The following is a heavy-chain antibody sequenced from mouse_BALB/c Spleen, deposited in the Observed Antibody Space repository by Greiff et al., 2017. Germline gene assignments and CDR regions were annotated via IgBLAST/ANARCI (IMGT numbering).Heavy chain of an antibody. CDR3: ARNWDGAMDY. V-gene: IGHV1-31*01. CDR2: INPYNGAT. CDR1: GYSFTGYY. J-gene: IGHJ4*01. Sequence: EVQLVESGPELVKPGASVKISCKASGYSFTGYYMHWVKQSHVKSLEWIGRINPYNGATSYNQNFKDKASLTVDKSSSTAYMELHSLTSEDSAVYYCARNWDGAMDYWGQGTSVTVSS. D-gene: IGHD4-1*01.